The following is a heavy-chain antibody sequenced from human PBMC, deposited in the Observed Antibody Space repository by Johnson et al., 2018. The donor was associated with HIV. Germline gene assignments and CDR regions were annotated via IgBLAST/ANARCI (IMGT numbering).Heavy chain of an antibody. CDR2: INWNGGST. J-gene: IGHJ3*02. V-gene: IGHV3-20*04. D-gene: IGHD1-26*01. CDR3: AKDRLVGATGDAFDI. CDR1: GFTFDDYG. Sequence: VQLVESGGGVVRPGGSLRLSCAAPGFTFDDYGMSWVRQAPGKGLEWVSGINWNGGSTGYADSVKGRFTISRDNAKNSLYLQMNSLRAEDTAVYYCAKDRLVGATGDAFDIWGQGTMVTVSS.